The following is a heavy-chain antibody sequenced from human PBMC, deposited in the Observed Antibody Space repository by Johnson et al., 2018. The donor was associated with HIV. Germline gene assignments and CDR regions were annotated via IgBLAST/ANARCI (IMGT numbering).Heavy chain of an antibody. D-gene: IGHD2-8*02. V-gene: IGHV3-20*04. CDR2: INWNGGTK. J-gene: IGHJ3*02. Sequence: VQLVESGGGLIQPGGSLRLSCAVSGFTFNDHGMSWVRQAPGKGLEWVSGINWNGGTKDYADSVKGRFTISRDNAKNSLYLQMNSLRAEDTAVYYCARGPGGFGAFDSWGQGTMVTVSS. CDR3: ARGPGGFGAFDS. CDR1: GFTFNDHG.